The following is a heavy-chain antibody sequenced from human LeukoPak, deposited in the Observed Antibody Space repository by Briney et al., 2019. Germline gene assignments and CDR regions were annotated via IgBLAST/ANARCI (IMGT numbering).Heavy chain of an antibody. CDR2: IIPIVGIA. D-gene: IGHD6-19*01. Sequence: SVKVSCKASGGTFSSYAITWVRQAPGQGLEWMGRIIPIVGIANYAQKFQGRVTITADKSTSTAYLGLSSLRSEDTAVYYCASGGSGSLHPIDYWGQGTLVTVSS. V-gene: IGHV1-69*04. CDR3: ASGGSGSLHPIDY. J-gene: IGHJ4*02. CDR1: GGTFSSYA.